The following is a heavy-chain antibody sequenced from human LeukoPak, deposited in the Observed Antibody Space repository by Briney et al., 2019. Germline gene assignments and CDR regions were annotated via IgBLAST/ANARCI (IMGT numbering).Heavy chain of an antibody. CDR1: GFTFSSYG. D-gene: IGHD3-22*01. CDR2: IRYDGSSK. V-gene: IGHV3-30*02. J-gene: IGHJ4*02. CDR3: AKGYYYDSSHSIPFDY. Sequence: PGGSLRLSCAASGFTFSSYGMHWVRQAPGKGLEWVAFIRYDGSSKYYADSVKGRFTISRDNSKNTLYLQMNSLRAEDTAVYYCAKGYYYDSSHSIPFDYWGQGTLVTVSS.